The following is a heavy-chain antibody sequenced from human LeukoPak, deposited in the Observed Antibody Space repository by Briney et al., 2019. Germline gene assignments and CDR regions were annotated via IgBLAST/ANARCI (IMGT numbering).Heavy chain of an antibody. CDR3: ARGHTAVTRHFDF. D-gene: IGHD4-17*01. V-gene: IGHV3-21*01. Sequence: TGGSLRLSCAASGFTFSSYSMNWVRQAPGKGLEWVSSISSSSSYIYYADALKGRFTISRDDAKNLLYLDMNSLRAEDTAVYYCARGHTAVTRHFDFWGQGTLVTVSS. J-gene: IGHJ4*02. CDR2: ISSSSSYI. CDR1: GFTFSSYS.